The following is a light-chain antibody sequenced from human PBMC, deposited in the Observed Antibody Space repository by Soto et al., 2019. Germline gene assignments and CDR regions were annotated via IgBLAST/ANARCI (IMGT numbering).Light chain of an antibody. CDR1: SSDIGAYNF. J-gene: IGLJ2*01. CDR3: TSWTTSTTLR. V-gene: IGLV2-14*03. Sequence: QSALTQPASVSGSPGQSITISCTGTSSDIGAYNFFSSYQQHPGKAPKLMLYDVNIRPSGVSNRFSCSKSGNTASLTISGLQADDEADYYCTSWTTSTTLRFGGVTKLTVL. CDR2: DVN.